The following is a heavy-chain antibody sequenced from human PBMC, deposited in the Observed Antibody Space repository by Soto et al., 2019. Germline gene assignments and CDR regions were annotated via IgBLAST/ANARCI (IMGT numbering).Heavy chain of an antibody. CDR1: GGTFSSYA. CDR2: IIPIFGTA. V-gene: IGHV1-69*13. D-gene: IGHD3-3*01. CDR3: ARPFNYDFWRFDY. Sequence: SVKVSCKASGGTFSSYAISWVRQAPGQGLEWMGGIIPIFGTANYAQKFQGRVTITADESTSTAYMELRSLRSDDTAVYYCARPFNYDFWRFDYWGQGTPVTVSS. J-gene: IGHJ4*02.